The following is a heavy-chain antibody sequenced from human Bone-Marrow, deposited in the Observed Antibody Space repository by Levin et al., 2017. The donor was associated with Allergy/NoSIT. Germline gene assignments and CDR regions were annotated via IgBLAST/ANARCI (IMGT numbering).Heavy chain of an antibody. CDR2: IYYSGSA. J-gene: IGHJ4*02. CDR1: DGSISNYY. V-gene: IGHV4-59*08. Sequence: PGGSLRLSCTVSDGSISNYYWSWFRQPPGKGLEWIGYIYYSGSATFNPSLKSRVTISVDTSKNQFSLKLSSVTAADTAVYYCARHRDSNELDYWGQGTLVTVSS. D-gene: IGHD3-22*01. CDR3: ARHRDSNELDY.